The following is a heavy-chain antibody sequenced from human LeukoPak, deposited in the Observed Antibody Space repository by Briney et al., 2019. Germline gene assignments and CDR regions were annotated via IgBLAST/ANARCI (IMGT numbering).Heavy chain of an antibody. Sequence: SETLSLTCAVSGYSISSGCYWGWIRQPPGKGLEWIGSIYHSGSTYYNPSLKSRVTISVDTSKNQFSLKLSSVTAADTAVYYCASPRPGEYYYMDVWGKGTTVTVSS. J-gene: IGHJ6*03. CDR1: GYSISSGCY. CDR2: IYHSGST. D-gene: IGHD3-16*01. CDR3: ASPRPGEYYYMDV. V-gene: IGHV4-38-2*01.